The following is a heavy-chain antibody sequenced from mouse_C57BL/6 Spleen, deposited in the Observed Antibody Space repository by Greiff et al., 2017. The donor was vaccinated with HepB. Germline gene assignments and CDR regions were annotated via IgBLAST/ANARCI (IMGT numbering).Heavy chain of an antibody. D-gene: IGHD1-1*01. CDR1: GYTFTGYW. V-gene: IGHV1-9*01. J-gene: IGHJ4*01. CDR3: ARGGYYYGISSYYYAMDY. Sequence: QVQLQQSGAELMKPGASVKLSCKATGYTFTGYWIEWVKQRPGHGLEWIGEILPGSGSTNYNEKFKGKATFTADTSSNTAYMQLSSLTTEYSAIYYCARGGYYYGISSYYYAMDYWGQGTSVTVSS. CDR2: ILPGSGST.